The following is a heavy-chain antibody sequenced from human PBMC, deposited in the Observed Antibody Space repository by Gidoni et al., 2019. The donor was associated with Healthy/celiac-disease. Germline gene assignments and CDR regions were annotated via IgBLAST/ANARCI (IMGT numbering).Heavy chain of an antibody. CDR2: IYHSGST. CDR3: ARDRRYYYDSSALFDY. D-gene: IGHD3-22*01. V-gene: IGHV4-38-2*02. J-gene: IGHJ4*02. CDR1: GYSISSGYY. Sequence: QVQLQESGPGLGKPSETLSLTCAVSGYSISSGYYWGWIRQPPGKGLEWIGSIYHSGSTYYNPSLKSRVTISVDTSKNQFSLKLSSVTAADTAVYYCARDRRYYYDSSALFDYWGQGTLVTVSS.